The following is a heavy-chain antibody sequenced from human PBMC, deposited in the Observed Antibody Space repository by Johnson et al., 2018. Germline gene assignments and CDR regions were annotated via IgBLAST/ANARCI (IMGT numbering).Heavy chain of an antibody. CDR2: IIPIFGTA. CDR3: ARGEPPLKESFQH. Sequence: VQLVETGAEVKKPGSSVKVSCKASGGTFSSYAISWVRQAPGQGLEWMGGIIPIFGTANYAQKFQGRVTITADESTSTAYMERSSLRSEDTAGDYCARGEPPLKESFQHWGQGTLVTVSS. D-gene: IGHD1-26*01. CDR1: GGTFSSYA. V-gene: IGHV1-69*01. J-gene: IGHJ1*01.